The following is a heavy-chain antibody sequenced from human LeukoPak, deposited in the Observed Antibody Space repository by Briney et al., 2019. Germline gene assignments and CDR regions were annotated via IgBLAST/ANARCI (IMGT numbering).Heavy chain of an antibody. V-gene: IGHV3-23*01. CDR1: GFTFSNYA. Sequence: GGSLILSCAASGFTFSNYAMSWVRQAPGRGPEWVSTISSRGDSTYDADSVKGRFTISRDDSKNSLYLQMNSVRAEDTAVYYCAKGPRPDITVPHTVENWGQGTLVIVSS. CDR2: ISSRGDST. CDR3: AKGPRPDITVPHTVEN. D-gene: IGHD1-14*01. J-gene: IGHJ4*02.